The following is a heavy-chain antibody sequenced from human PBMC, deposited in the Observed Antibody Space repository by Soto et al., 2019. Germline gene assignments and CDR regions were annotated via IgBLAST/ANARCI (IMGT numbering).Heavy chain of an antibody. CDR3: ARHQNYGDYGSPLDY. CDR1: GGSMRNVY. Sequence: PSETLSLTCTVSGGSMRNVYWSWIRQPPGKRLEWIGFIFHSGNAKYNPSLKSRVTISVDTSKNQFSLKLSSVTAADTAVYYCARHQNYGDYGSPLDYWGQGTLVTVSS. J-gene: IGHJ4*02. CDR2: IFHSGNA. D-gene: IGHD4-17*01. V-gene: IGHV4-59*08.